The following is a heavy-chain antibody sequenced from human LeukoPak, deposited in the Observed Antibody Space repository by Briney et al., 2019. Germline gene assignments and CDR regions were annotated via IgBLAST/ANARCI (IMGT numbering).Heavy chain of an antibody. J-gene: IGHJ5*02. CDR1: GFSLSTSGMG. CDR2: IYWNDDN. V-gene: IGHV2-5*01. CDR3: AHRRGYNWFDP. Sequence: ASGPTLMHPTPPLTLTCSFSGFSLSTSGMGLAWIRQPPGKALEWLALIYWNDDNLHSPSLKSRLTIAKDTSKNQVVLTMTNMDPVDTATYYCAHRRGYNWFDPWGQGTLVTVSS.